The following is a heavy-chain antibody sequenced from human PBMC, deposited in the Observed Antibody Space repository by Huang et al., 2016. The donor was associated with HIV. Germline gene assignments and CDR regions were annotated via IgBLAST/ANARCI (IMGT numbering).Heavy chain of an antibody. J-gene: IGHJ3*01. D-gene: IGHD4-4*01. CDR2: IGSDSRDT. CDR3: ARDPYYSNRWKRNDASFL. CDR1: GYDFGSYG. Sequence: QVQLVQSGGEVMQPGASVRVSCKASGYDFGSYGMSWVRQAPGQGLEWLGWIGSDSRDTSAAQKVQGRVTRTTDTSTTTTYMELRSLRSDDTAMYYCARDPYYSNRWKRNDASFLWGQGTMITVSS. V-gene: IGHV1-18*01.